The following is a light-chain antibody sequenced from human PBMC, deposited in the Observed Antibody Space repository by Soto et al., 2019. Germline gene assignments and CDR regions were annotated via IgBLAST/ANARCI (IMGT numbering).Light chain of an antibody. CDR3: QQYNNWPRT. V-gene: IGKV3D-15*01. Sequence: IVLTQSPATLSVSPGERATLSCRASQSVSSNLAWHQQRPGQAPRLLIYGASTRATGVPARFSGGGSGTEFTLTISSLLSEDFAVYYCQQYNNWPRTFGQGTKVDI. CDR1: QSVSSN. CDR2: GAS. J-gene: IGKJ1*01.